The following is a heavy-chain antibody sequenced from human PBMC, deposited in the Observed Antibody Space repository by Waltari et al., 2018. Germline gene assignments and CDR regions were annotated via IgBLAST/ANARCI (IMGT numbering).Heavy chain of an antibody. CDR1: EFTFSSYL. CDR3: CSRSSCPQAGIDYWGQGPSAFDI. D-gene: IGHD2-2*01. Sequence: EVHLVESGGGLVQPGGSLRLSCAASEFTFSSYLMSWVRQAPGKGLGWVANINHDGSEKCFVDSVKGRFTISRDNAKKSLYLQMNSLRVEDTVREFNCSRSSCPQAGIDYWGQGPSAFDIWGQGTMVTVSS. V-gene: IGHV3-7*01. CDR2: INHDGSEK. J-gene: IGHJ3*02.